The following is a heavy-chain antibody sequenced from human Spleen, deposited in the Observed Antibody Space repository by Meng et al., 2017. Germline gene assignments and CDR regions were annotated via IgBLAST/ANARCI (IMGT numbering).Heavy chain of an antibody. D-gene: IGHD1-26*01. CDR1: GYSISSGYY. Sequence: SETLSLTCAVSGYSISSGYYWGWIRQPPGKGLEWIGSIYHSGSTYYNPSLKSRVTISVDTSKNQFSLKLSSVTAADTAVYYCARAQSRETYYVAFDMWGQGTMVTVSS. CDR2: IYHSGST. J-gene: IGHJ3*02. V-gene: IGHV4-38-2*01. CDR3: ARAQSRETYYVAFDM.